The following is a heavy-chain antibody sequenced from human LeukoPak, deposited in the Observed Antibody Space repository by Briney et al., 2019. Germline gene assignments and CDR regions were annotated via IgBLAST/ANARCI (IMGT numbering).Heavy chain of an antibody. J-gene: IGHJ5*02. V-gene: IGHV3-48*02. Sequence: GGSLRLSCAASGFSFTTYNMNWVRQAPGKGLKWVSSITSSSNSIYYADSVKGRFTISRDNAKSSLYLQMNSLRDEDTAVYYCARGECRSCPRNHWFDPWGQGTLVTVSS. CDR2: ITSSSNSI. CDR1: GFSFTTYN. D-gene: IGHD2-15*01. CDR3: ARGECRSCPRNHWFDP.